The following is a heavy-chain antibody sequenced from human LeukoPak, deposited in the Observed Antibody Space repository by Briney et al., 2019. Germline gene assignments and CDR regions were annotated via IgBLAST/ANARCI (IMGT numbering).Heavy chain of an antibody. J-gene: IGHJ4*02. CDR3: ARQPPDYDILTGYDY. V-gene: IGHV3-23*01. D-gene: IGHD3-9*01. Sequence: GGSLRLSCAASGFTFSSYAMTWVRQAPGKGLEWVSGISGSGGSTYYADSVKGRFTISRDNSKNTLYLQMNSLRAEDTAVYYCARQPPDYDILTGYDYWGQGTLVTVSS. CDR2: ISGSGGST. CDR1: GFTFSSYA.